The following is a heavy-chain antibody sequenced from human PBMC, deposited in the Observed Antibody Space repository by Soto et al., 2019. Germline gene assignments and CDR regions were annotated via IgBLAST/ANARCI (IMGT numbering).Heavy chain of an antibody. J-gene: IGHJ3*01. CDR3: AKPIVRGWNYFQASAYYV. V-gene: IGHV3-23*01. CDR1: GFTFTGFG. Sequence: EGQLLESGGGLLRPGGYRRLSCAASGFTFTGFGMHWVRQASGKGLEWLAALCGSGDSNYYAESVKGRLTISEDNSRDTRFLEMDSLRVEYSAVYFCAKPIVRGWNYFQASAYYVWGQGTIVTVSS. D-gene: IGHD1-7*01. CDR2: LCGSGDSN.